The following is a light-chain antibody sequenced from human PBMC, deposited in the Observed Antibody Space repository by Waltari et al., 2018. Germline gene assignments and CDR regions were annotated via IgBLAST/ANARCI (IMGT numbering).Light chain of an antibody. V-gene: IGKV3-20*01. J-gene: IGKJ4*01. Sequence: EIVLTQSPGTLSLSPGERATLSCRASQSVSSSYLAWYQQKPGQAPRLLIYCASSRATGIPDRVSGSGSGTDFTLTISRLEPEDFAVYYCQQYGSSLLTFGGGTKVEIK. CDR1: QSVSSSY. CDR2: CAS. CDR3: QQYGSSLLT.